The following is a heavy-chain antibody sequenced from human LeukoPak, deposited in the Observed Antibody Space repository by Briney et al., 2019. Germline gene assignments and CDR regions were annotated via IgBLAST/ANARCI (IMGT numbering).Heavy chain of an antibody. CDR3: AKGSKLRFLEWLSPMYYFDY. CDR1: GFNFDDCA. D-gene: IGHD3-3*01. CDR2: ISWNSGSI. J-gene: IGHJ4*02. V-gene: IGHV3-9*01. Sequence: PGGSLRLSCAASGFNFDDCAMHWVRQVPGKGLEWVSSISWNSGSIGYVDSVKGRFTISRDNAKNSLYLQMNSLRAEDTAVYYCAKGSKLRFLEWLSPMYYFDYWGQGTLVTVSS.